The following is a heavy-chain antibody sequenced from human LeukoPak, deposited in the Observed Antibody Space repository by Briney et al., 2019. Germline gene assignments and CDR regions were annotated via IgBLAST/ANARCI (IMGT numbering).Heavy chain of an antibody. J-gene: IGHJ4*02. CDR1: GFIVSTYA. D-gene: IGHD1-14*01. CDR2: ISGGSGST. CDR3: ARSNQADDY. V-gene: IGHV3-23*01. Sequence: GGSLRLSCAVSGFIVSTYAMSWVRQAPGKGLEWVSGISGGSGSTYYADSVKGRFTISRDNAKNTLYLQMDSLRAEDTGVYYCARSNQADDYWGQGTLVTVSS.